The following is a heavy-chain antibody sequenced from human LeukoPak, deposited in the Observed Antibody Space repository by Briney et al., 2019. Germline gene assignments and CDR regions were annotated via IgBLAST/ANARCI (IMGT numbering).Heavy chain of an antibody. Sequence: SETLSLTCTVSGGSISRGNYYWSWIRQPAGKGLEWIGRIYTSGSTNYNPSLKSRVTISVDTSKNQFSLKLSSVTAADTAVYYCASFYGPYDFFDYWGQGTLVTVSS. CDR2: IYTSGST. CDR3: ASFYGPYDFFDY. J-gene: IGHJ4*02. V-gene: IGHV4-61*02. CDR1: GGSISRGNYY. D-gene: IGHD3-3*01.